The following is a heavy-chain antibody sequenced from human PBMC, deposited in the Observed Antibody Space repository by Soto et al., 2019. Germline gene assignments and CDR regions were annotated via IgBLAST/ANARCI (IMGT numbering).Heavy chain of an antibody. J-gene: IGHJ4*02. CDR1: GFTFSTYW. Sequence: EVQLVESGGGLVQPGGSLRLSYAASGFTFSTYWMTWVRQAPGKGLEWVANIKQDGSEKYYVDSVKGRFTISRDNVENSLYLQMSSLRAEDTALYYCARTVPTISGDVLNYWGQGTLVTVSS. D-gene: IGHD5-12*01. CDR3: ARTVPTISGDVLNY. V-gene: IGHV3-7*01. CDR2: IKQDGSEK.